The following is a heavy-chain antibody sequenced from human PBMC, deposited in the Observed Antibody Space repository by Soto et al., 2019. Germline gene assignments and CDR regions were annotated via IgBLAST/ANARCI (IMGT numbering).Heavy chain of an antibody. J-gene: IGHJ6*02. CDR3: ARDQWEGQSKYRNSPPHIYYYYYYGMDV. D-gene: IGHD3-16*02. V-gene: IGHV3-33*01. CDR1: GFTFSSYG. Sequence: GGSLRLSCAASGFTFSSYGMHWVRQAPGKGLEWVAVIWYDGSNKYYADSVKGRFTISRDNSKNTLYLQMNSLRAEDTAVYYFARDQWEGQSKYRNSPPHIYYYYYYGMDVWGQGTTVTVSS. CDR2: IWYDGSNK.